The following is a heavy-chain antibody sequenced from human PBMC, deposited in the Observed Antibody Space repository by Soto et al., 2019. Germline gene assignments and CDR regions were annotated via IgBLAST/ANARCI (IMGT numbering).Heavy chain of an antibody. CDR2: TYYRSKWYN. D-gene: IGHD5-18*01. J-gene: IGHJ3*02. CDR3: ARLRGYSYGYADAFYS. Sequence: PSQTLSLTCAISGDSVSSNSAAWNWIRQSPSRGLEWLGRTYYRSKWYNDYAVSVKSRITINPDTSKNQFSLQLNSVTPEDTAVYYCARLRGYSYGYADAFYSWGQETMLTISS. V-gene: IGHV6-1*01. CDR1: GDSVSSNSAA.